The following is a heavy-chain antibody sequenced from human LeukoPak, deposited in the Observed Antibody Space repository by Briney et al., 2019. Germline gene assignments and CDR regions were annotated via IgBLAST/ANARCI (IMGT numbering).Heavy chain of an antibody. V-gene: IGHV4-59*12. CDR1: GGSISSYY. CDR3: ARDWRYCSGGSCYQAGWFDP. D-gene: IGHD2-15*01. J-gene: IGHJ5*02. CDR2: IYYSGST. Sequence: SETLSLTCTVSGGSISSYYWSWIRQPPGKGLEWIGYIYYSGSTNYNPSLKSRVTISVDTSKNQFSLKLSSVTAADTAVYYCARDWRYCSGGSCYQAGWFDPWGQGTLVTVSS.